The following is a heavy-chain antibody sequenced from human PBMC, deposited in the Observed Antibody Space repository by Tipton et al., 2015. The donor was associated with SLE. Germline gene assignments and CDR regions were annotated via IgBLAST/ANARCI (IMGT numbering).Heavy chain of an antibody. D-gene: IGHD3-9*01. J-gene: IGHJ4*02. V-gene: IGHV3-11*01. CDR2: ISATGSTI. Sequence: GSLRLSCEASGFTFSDYYMTWIRQAPGKGLEWVSYISATGSTIYSADSLKGRFTISRDNAKNSLSLQMHGLRAEDTAVYYCATLYYDNLTGFYYFDNWGQGTLVTVSS. CDR1: GFTFSDYY. CDR3: ATLYYDNLTGFYYFDN.